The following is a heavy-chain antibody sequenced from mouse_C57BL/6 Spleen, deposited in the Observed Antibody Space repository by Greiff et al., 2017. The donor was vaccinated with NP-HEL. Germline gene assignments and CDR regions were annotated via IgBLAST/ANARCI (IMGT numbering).Heavy chain of an antibody. CDR1: GYAFSSYW. CDR3: LDSSGYGFAY. Sequence: QVQLQQSGAELVKPGASVKISCKASGYAFSSYWMNWVKQRPGKGLEWIGYINPNNGGTSYNQKFKGKATLTVNKSSSTAYMQLSSLTSEDSAVYFCLDSSGYGFAYWGQGTLVTVSA. D-gene: IGHD3-2*02. V-gene: IGHV1-80*01. J-gene: IGHJ3*01. CDR2: INPNNGGT.